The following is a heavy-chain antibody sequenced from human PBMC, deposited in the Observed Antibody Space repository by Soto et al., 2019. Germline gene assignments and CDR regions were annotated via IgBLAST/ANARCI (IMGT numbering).Heavy chain of an antibody. CDR3: ASGESRSRSHGFDY. J-gene: IGHJ4*02. V-gene: IGHV3-48*01. CDR2: VSKDNRPA. CDR1: GFTFTDYS. Sequence: EVQLVESGGGLVQPGGSLRLSCAASGFTFTDYSMNWVRQAPGKGLEWLVYVSKDNRPAYYADSVKGRFNVTRDNAKNSVYLQMNGLSAEDTALYYCASGESRSRSHGFDYWGQGTLVTVSS. D-gene: IGHD4-17*01.